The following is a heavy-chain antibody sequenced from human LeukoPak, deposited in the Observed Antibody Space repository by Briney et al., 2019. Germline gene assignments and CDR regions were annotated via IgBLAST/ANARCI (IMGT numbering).Heavy chain of an antibody. CDR3: ARIGGDRDPFDY. CDR2: IWYDGTNK. Sequence: GGSLRLSCAASGFTFSSYGMHWVRQAPGKGLEWVAVIWYDGTNKYYADSVKGRFTISRDNSENTLYLQMNSLRPEDTAVYYCARIGGDRDPFDYWGQGTLVTVSS. D-gene: IGHD2-21*02. CDR1: GFTFSSYG. J-gene: IGHJ4*02. V-gene: IGHV3-33*01.